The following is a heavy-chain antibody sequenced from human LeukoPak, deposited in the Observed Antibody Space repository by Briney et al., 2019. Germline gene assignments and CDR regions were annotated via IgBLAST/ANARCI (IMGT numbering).Heavy chain of an antibody. J-gene: IGHJ6*04. D-gene: IGHD3-10*01. CDR2: MSHNRGT. CDR3: ASYYASGVSAYNYYGMDV. V-gene: IGHV4-38-2*01. CDR1: GHSISTGYY. Sequence: SETLSLTCAVSGHSISTGYYWGWIRQPPGKGLEWIGSMSHNRGTYYNPSLKSRVTVSMDTSKNQISLRLTSVTAADTAVYYCASYYASGVSAYNYYGMDVWGKGTTVTVSS.